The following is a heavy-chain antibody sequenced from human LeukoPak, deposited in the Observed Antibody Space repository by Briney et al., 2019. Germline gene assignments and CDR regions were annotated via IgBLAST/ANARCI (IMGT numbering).Heavy chain of an antibody. CDR2: ISGSGGST. CDR1: GFTFSSYA. J-gene: IGHJ3*02. Sequence: HPGGSLRLSCAASGFTFSSYAMSWVRQAPGKGLEWVSAISGSGGSTYYADSVKGRFTVSRDNSKNTLYLQMNSLRAEDTAVYYCAKGLDWNDGIAAFDIWGQGTMVTVSS. V-gene: IGHV3-23*01. D-gene: IGHD1-1*01. CDR3: AKGLDWNDGIAAFDI.